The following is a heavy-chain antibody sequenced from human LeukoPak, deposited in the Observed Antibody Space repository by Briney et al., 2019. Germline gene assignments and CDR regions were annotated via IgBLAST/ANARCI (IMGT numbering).Heavy chain of an antibody. Sequence: PSDTLSLTCTVSGGSISSYYWSWIRQPAGKGLEWIGRIYTSGSTNYNPSLKSRVTMSVDTSKNQFSLKLSSVTAADTAVYYCAREELSMVRGVTHNWFDPWGQGTLVTVSS. CDR1: GGSISSYY. D-gene: IGHD3-10*01. CDR2: IYTSGST. V-gene: IGHV4-4*07. J-gene: IGHJ5*02. CDR3: AREELSMVRGVTHNWFDP.